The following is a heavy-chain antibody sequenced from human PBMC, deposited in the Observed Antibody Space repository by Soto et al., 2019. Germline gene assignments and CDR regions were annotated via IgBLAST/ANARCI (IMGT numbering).Heavy chain of an antibody. Sequence: EVQLVESGGGLVQPGRSLRLSCAASGFTFDDYAMHWVRQAPGKGLEWVSGISWNSVSIGYADSVKGRFTISRDNAKNSLYLQMNSLRAEDTAWYYCAKDTYGAGTYWGQGTLVTVSS. CDR3: AKDTYGAGTY. V-gene: IGHV3-9*01. CDR2: ISWNSVSI. CDR1: GFTFDDYA. D-gene: IGHD3-10*01. J-gene: IGHJ4*02.